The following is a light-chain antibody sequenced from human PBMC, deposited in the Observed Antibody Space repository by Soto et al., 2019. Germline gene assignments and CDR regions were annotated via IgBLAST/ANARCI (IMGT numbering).Light chain of an antibody. CDR2: QDN. Sequence: SYELTQPPSVSVSPGQTASITCSGDKLGDKYACWYQQKPGQSPVLVMSQDNKRPSGIPERFSGSNSGNTATLTISGTQAMDEADYYCQAWDSSPHVVFGGGTKLTVL. CDR1: KLGDKY. V-gene: IGLV3-1*01. J-gene: IGLJ2*01. CDR3: QAWDSSPHVV.